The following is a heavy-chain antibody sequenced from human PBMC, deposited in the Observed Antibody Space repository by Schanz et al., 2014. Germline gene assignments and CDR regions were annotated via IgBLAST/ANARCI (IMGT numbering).Heavy chain of an antibody. J-gene: IGHJ6*02. CDR3: ARDRQQLVGRIGYYYGMDV. CDR2: ISWNSGSI. Sequence: VLLVDSGGGLVQPGGSLRLSCAASGFTFTNLGMHWVRRAPGKGLEWVSGISWNSGSIGYADSVKGRFTISRDNSKNTLYLQMNSLRAEDTAVYYCARDRQQLVGRIGYYYGMDVWGQGTTVTVS. D-gene: IGHD6-13*01. CDR1: GFTFTNLG. V-gene: IGHV3-NL1*01.